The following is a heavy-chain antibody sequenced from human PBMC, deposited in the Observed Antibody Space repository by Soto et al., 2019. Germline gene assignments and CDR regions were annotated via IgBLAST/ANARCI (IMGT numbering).Heavy chain of an antibody. CDR3: ARHAYYYDSSGYYNGGYYYYYYGMDV. V-gene: IGHV5-51*01. CDR2: IYPGDSDT. D-gene: IGHD3-22*01. CDR1: GYSFTSYW. Sequence: GESLKISCKGSGYSFTSYWIGWVRQMPGKGREWMGIIYPGDSDTRYSPSFQGQVTISADKSISTAYLQWSSLKASDTAMYYCARHAYYYDSSGYYNGGYYYYYYGMDVWGQGTTVTVSS. J-gene: IGHJ6*02.